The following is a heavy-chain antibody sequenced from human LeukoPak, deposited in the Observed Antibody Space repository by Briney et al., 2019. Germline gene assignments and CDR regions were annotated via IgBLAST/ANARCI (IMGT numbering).Heavy chain of an antibody. CDR3: AKEGGAAGHFEY. J-gene: IGHJ4*02. Sequence: GGSLRVSCAASGFTFSSNAMSCVRQAPGKGLEWVSTISGSGGSTYYADSVKGRFTISRDNSKNTLYLQMNSLRAEDTAVYYCAKEGGAAGHFEYWGQGTLVTVSS. CDR1: GFTFSSNA. CDR2: ISGSGGST. V-gene: IGHV3-23*01. D-gene: IGHD6-13*01.